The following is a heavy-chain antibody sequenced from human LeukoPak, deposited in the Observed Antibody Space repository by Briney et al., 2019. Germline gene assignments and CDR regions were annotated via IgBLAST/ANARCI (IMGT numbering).Heavy chain of an antibody. J-gene: IGHJ5*02. CDR3: ARYEKTWGSGWFDP. D-gene: IGHD3-16*01. CDR1: GGSFSGFY. Sequence: SETLSLTCAVYGGSFSGFYWSWIRQPPGKGLEWIGRIYTSGSTDYNPSLKSRVTISIDTSKNQFSLKLSSVTAADTALYYCARYEKTWGSGWFDPWGQGTLVTVFS. V-gene: IGHV4-4*08. CDR2: IYTSGST.